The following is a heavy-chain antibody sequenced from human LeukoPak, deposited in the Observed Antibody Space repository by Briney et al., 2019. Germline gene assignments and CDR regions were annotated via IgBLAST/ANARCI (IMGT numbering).Heavy chain of an antibody. J-gene: IGHJ6*02. CDR2: INSDGSST. D-gene: IGHD5-12*01. V-gene: IGHV3-74*01. Sequence: PGRSLRLSCAASGFTFSSYWMHWVRQAPGKGLVWVSRINSDGSSTSYADSVKGRFTISRDNAKNTLYVQMNSLRAEDTAVYYCARDQGNGYELNHYGMDVWGQGTTVTVSS. CDR3: ARDQGNGYELNHYGMDV. CDR1: GFTFSSYW.